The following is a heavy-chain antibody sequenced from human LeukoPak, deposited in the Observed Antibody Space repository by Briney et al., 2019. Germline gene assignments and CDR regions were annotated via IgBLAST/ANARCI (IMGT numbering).Heavy chain of an antibody. CDR1: GFTPSSHA. CDR3: AKGRGYSDFGVDY. D-gene: IGHD5-12*01. J-gene: IGHJ4*02. CDR2: ISSSGTST. Sequence: GGSLRLSCAASGFTPSSHAMTWVRQAPGKGLEWVSVISSSGTSTYYADSVKGRFTISRDNSKNTLYLQMNSLSAEDTAVYYCAKGRGYSDFGVDYWGQGTLVTVSS. V-gene: IGHV3-23*01.